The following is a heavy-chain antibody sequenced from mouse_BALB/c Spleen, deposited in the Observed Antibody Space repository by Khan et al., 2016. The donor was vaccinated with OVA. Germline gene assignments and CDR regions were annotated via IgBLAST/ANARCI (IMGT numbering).Heavy chain of an antibody. V-gene: IGHV3-2*02. Sequence: EVQLQESGPGLVKPSQSLSLTCTVTGYSITSDYAWNWIRQFPGNKLEWMGYISYSGSTNYNPALKSRISITRDTSKNQFFLQLNSVTTEDTATYYCARDGSRYNDAMDYWGQGTSVTVSS. D-gene: IGHD2-3*01. CDR1: GYSITSDYA. J-gene: IGHJ4*01. CDR2: ISYSGST. CDR3: ARDGSRYNDAMDY.